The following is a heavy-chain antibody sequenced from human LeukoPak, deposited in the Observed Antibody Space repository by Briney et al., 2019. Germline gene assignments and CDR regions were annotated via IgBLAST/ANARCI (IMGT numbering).Heavy chain of an antibody. CDR3: ARVRGVVVETYYFDY. J-gene: IGHJ4*02. CDR1: GGSISSSSYY. V-gene: IGHV4-39*01. CDR2: IYYSGST. D-gene: IGHD2-15*01. Sequence: SETLSLTCTVSGGSISSSSYYWGWIRQPPGKGLEWIGSIYYSGSTYYNPSLKSRVTISVDTSKNQFSLKLSSVTAADTAVYYCARVRGVVVETYYFDYWGQGTLVTVSS.